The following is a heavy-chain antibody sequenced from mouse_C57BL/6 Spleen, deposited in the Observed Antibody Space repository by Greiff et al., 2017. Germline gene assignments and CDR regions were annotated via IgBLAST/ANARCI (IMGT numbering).Heavy chain of an antibody. Sequence: QVQLQQSGAELMKPGASVKLSCKATGYTFTGYWIEWVKQRPGHGLEWIGEILPGSGSTNYNEKFKGKATFTADTSSNTAYMQLSSLTTEDSAIYYCASGRGYYYGSSFAYWGQGTLVTVSA. CDR3: ASGRGYYYGSSFAY. CDR2: ILPGSGST. J-gene: IGHJ3*01. D-gene: IGHD1-1*01. V-gene: IGHV1-9*01. CDR1: GYTFTGYW.